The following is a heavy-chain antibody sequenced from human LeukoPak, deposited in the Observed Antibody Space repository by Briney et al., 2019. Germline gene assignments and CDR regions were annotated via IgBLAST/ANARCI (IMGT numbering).Heavy chain of an antibody. CDR3: ARVVPGTGFFY. CDR1: GFTFSSYS. J-gene: IGHJ4*02. D-gene: IGHD2-8*02. Sequence: GGSLRLSCAASGFTFSSYSMNWVRQAPGKGLEWVSSISSTSSHIYYADSVKSRFTISRDNAKNSLYLQMNSLRAEDTAVYYCARVVPGTGFFYWGQGTLVTVSS. CDR2: ISSTSSHI. V-gene: IGHV3-21*01.